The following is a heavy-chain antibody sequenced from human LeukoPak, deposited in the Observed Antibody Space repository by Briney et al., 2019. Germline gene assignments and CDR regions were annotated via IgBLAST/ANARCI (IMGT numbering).Heavy chain of an antibody. CDR2: IKQDGSEK. V-gene: IGHV3-7*01. CDR1: GFTFSSYA. CDR3: ARWNWNYYFDS. J-gene: IGHJ4*02. D-gene: IGHD1-7*01. Sequence: GGSLRLSCAASGFTFSSYAMSWVRQAPGKGLEWVANIKQDGSEKYFVDSVKGRFTISRDNAKNSLYLQMNSLRAEDTAVYYCARWNWNYYFDSWGQGTLVTVSS.